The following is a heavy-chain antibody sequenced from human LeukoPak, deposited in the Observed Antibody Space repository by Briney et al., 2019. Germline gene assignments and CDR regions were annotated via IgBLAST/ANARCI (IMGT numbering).Heavy chain of an antibody. CDR2: INPNSGGT. D-gene: IGHD3-3*01. J-gene: IGHJ6*02. Sequence: ASVKVSCKTSGYSFTGYHIHWVRQAPGQGLEWMGWINPNSGGTNFAQKFPARVTLTRDTSISTVYMELSSLRSEDTAVYYCARGPAPNNYDFWSGYPKYYGMDVWGQGTTVTVSS. V-gene: IGHV1-2*02. CDR1: GYSFTGYH. CDR3: ARGPAPNNYDFWSGYPKYYGMDV.